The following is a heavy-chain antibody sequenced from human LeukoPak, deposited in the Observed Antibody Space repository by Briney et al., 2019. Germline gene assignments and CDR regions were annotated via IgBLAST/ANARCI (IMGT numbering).Heavy chain of an antibody. CDR2: INPNSGGA. Sequence: GASVTVSCKASGYTFTGYYMHWVRQAPGQGLEWMGRINPNSGGANYAQKFQGRVTMTRDTSISTAYMELSRLRSDDTAFYYCARTHNCGGDCYIFDYWGQGTLVTVSS. V-gene: IGHV1-2*06. CDR1: GYTFTGYY. CDR3: ARTHNCGGDCYIFDY. J-gene: IGHJ4*02. D-gene: IGHD2-21*02.